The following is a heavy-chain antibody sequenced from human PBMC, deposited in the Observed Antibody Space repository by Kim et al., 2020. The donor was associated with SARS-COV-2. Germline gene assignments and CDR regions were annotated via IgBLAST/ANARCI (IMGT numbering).Heavy chain of an antibody. V-gene: IGHV4-34*01. CDR1: GGSFSGYY. Sequence: SETLSLTCAVYGGSFSGYYWSWIRQPPGKGLEWIGEINHSGSTNYNPSLKSRVTISVDTSKNQFSLKLSSVTAADTAVYYCARGRSYNQGTLWFGERDWFDPWGQGTLVTVSS. CDR2: INHSGST. J-gene: IGHJ5*02. D-gene: IGHD3-10*01. CDR3: ARGRSYNQGTLWFGERDWFDP.